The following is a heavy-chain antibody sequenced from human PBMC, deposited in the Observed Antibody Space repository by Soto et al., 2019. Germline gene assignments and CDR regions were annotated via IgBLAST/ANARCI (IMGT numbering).Heavy chain of an antibody. V-gene: IGHV3-33*01. Sequence: WWSLRLSCSASVFTFSSYGMHWVRQAPGKGLEWVAVIWYDGSNKYYADSVKGRFTISRDNSKNTLYLQMNSLRAEDTAVYYCARGGGNYGDYYYYYYGMDVWGQGTTVTVSS. CDR2: IWYDGSNK. J-gene: IGHJ6*02. CDR1: VFTFSSYG. D-gene: IGHD4-17*01. CDR3: ARGGGNYGDYYYYYYGMDV.